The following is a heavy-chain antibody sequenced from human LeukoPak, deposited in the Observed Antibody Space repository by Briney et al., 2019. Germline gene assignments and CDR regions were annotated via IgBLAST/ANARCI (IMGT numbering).Heavy chain of an antibody. D-gene: IGHD1/OR15-1a*01. V-gene: IGHV4-59*08. CDR3: ARLDNNHFDY. J-gene: IGHJ4*02. CDR1: GGSISSYY. CDR2: IYYSGST. Sequence: KPSETLSLTCTVSGGSISSYYWSWIRQPPGKGLEWIGYIYYSGSTNYNPSLKSRVTISVDTSKNQFSLKLSSVTAADTAAYYCARLDNNHFDYWGQGTLVTVSS.